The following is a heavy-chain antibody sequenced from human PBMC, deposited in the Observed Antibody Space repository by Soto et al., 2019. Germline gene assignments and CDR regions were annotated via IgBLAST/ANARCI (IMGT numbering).Heavy chain of an antibody. D-gene: IGHD3-3*01. V-gene: IGHV4-4*07. CDR2: IDNSGST. J-gene: IGHJ4*02. Sequence: PSETLSFTCTVSGGSISNYFCNWIRQPAGKGLEWIGRIDNSGSTNYNPSLKSRVTMSADTSRNQFSLKLNSVTAADTAVYYCARGGQDFWSGPFDYWGQGAQVTVSS. CDR3: ARGGQDFWSGPFDY. CDR1: GGSISNYF.